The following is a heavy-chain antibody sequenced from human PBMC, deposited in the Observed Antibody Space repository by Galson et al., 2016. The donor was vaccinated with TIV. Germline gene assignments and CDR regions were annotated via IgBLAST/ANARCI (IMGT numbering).Heavy chain of an antibody. D-gene: IGHD2-15*01. J-gene: IGHJ4*02. CDR2: IKSNFDGGTT. CDR1: GFIFSNAW. Sequence: ALRLSCAASGFIFSNAWMSWVRQAPGKGLEWVGRIKSNFDGGTTDYAAPVKGRFTISRHDSKNTLFRRMNRLKTDDTALYYCTTELGYCSGGYCYYFDYWGQGTLVTVSS. V-gene: IGHV3-15*01. CDR3: TTELGYCSGGYCYYFDY.